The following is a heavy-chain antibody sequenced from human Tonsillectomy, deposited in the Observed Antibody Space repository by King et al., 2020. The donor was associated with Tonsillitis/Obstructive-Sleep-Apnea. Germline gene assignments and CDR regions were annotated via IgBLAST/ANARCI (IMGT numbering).Heavy chain of an antibody. Sequence: VQLVESGGGLVKSGGSLRLSCAASGFTFSSYSMNWVRQAPGKGLEWVSSISSSTRYIYYADSVKGRFTISRDTAKNSLYLQMNSLRAEDTAMYYCARDSRVLDAFYICGQGTMFT. J-gene: IGHJ3*02. CDR1: GFTFSSYS. CDR3: ARDSRVLDAFYI. CDR2: ISSSTRYI. V-gene: IGHV3-21*01. D-gene: IGHD3-10*01.